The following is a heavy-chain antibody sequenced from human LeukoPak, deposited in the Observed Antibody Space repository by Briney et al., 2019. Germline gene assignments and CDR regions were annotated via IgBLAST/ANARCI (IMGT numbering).Heavy chain of an antibody. Sequence: SGTLSLTCAVSGGSISSSSWWIWVRQPPGKGLEWIGSIYYSGSTYYNPSLKSRVTISVDTSKNQFSLKLSSVTAADTAVYYCARRYGDSRRPFDYWGQGTLVTVSS. J-gene: IGHJ4*02. D-gene: IGHD4-17*01. V-gene: IGHV4-39*01. CDR3: ARRYGDSRRPFDY. CDR2: IYYSGST. CDR1: GGSISSSSW.